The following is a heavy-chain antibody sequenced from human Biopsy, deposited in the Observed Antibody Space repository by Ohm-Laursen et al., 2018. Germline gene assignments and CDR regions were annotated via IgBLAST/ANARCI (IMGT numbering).Heavy chain of an antibody. CDR1: GASVKTSGYF. V-gene: IGHV4-31*03. Sequence: PSLTCSVSGASVKTSGYFWAWIRQRPGKGLEWIGYISYNERTHYNPSPTSRLAISFDTSNNRISLQLRSVSVADTAVYYCVREPKTGTAEAWYFDLWGRGSPVTAPS. J-gene: IGHJ2*01. CDR2: ISYNERT. D-gene: IGHD3-9*01. CDR3: VREPKTGTAEAWYFDL.